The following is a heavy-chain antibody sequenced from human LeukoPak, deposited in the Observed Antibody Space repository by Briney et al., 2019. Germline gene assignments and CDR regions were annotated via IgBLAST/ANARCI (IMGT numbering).Heavy chain of an antibody. CDR1: GFTFSDPW. CDR3: TTDRTYSRFDH. J-gene: IGHJ4*02. Sequence: PGGSLRLSCAGSGFTFSDPWMSWVRQAPGKGLEWIGRIKSKTDGGTTDFAAPVEGRFTISRDDSKNTLYLQMNSLRTEDTAVYYCTTDRTYSRFDHWGEGTLVTVSS. CDR2: IKSKTDGGTT. V-gene: IGHV3-15*01. D-gene: IGHD2-15*01.